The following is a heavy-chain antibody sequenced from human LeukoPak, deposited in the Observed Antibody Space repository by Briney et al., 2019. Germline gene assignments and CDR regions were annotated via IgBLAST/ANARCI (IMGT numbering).Heavy chain of an antibody. Sequence: ASVKVSCKASGYTFTSYYMHWVRQAPGQGLEWMGRINPNSGGTNYAQKFQGRVTMTRDTSISTAYMELSRLRSDGTAVYYCARARVPAARDAFDIWGQGTMVTVSS. D-gene: IGHD2-2*01. V-gene: IGHV1-2*06. CDR3: ARARVPAARDAFDI. CDR1: GYTFTSYY. J-gene: IGHJ3*02. CDR2: INPNSGGT.